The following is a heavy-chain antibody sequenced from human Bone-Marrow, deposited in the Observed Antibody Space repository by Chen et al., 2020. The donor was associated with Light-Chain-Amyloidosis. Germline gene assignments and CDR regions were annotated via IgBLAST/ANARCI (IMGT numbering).Heavy chain of an antibody. Sequence: EVKXXGESLKISCKGSGYTFPNYWIGWVRQMPGKGLEWMGVIYPDDSDARYSPSFEGQVTISADKSXTXXXXXXXXXXASXXXMYYCARRRDGYNFDYWGQGTLVTVSS. J-gene: IGHJ4*02. D-gene: IGHD2-21*01. CDR1: GYTFPNYW. CDR3: ARRRDGYNFDY. V-gene: IGHV5-51*01. CDR2: IYPDDSDA.